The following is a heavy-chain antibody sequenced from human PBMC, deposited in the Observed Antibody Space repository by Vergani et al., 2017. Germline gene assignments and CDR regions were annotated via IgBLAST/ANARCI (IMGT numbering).Heavy chain of an antibody. CDR1: GYTFTGYY. CDR3: ARSITMVRGDSGGFDP. D-gene: IGHD3-10*01. CDR2: INPNSGGT. V-gene: IGHV1-2*02. Sequence: QVQLVQSGAEVKKPGASVKVSCKASGYTFTGYYMHWVRQAPGQGLEWMGWINPNSGGTNYAQKFQGRVTMTRDTAISTAYMELSRLRSDDTAVYYGARSITMVRGDSGGFDPWGQGTRVTVSS. J-gene: IGHJ5*02.